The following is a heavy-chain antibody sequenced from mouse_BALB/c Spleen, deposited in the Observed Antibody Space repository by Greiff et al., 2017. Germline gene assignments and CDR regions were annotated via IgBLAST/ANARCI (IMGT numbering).Heavy chain of an antibody. CDR3: ARPNWDVGYYAMDY. J-gene: IGHJ4*01. V-gene: IGHV5-17*02. D-gene: IGHD4-1*01. CDR2: ISSGSSTI. Sequence: EVKVEESGGGLVQPGGSRKLSCAASGFTFSSFGMHWVRQAPEKGLEWVAYISSGSSTIYYADTVKGRFTISRDNPKNTLFLQMTSLRSEDTAMYYCARPNWDVGYYAMDYWGQGTSVTVSS. CDR1: GFTFSSFG.